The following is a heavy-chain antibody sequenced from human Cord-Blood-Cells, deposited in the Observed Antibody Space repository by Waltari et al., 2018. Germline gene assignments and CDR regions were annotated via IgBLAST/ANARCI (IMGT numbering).Heavy chain of an antibody. CDR2: INHSGST. J-gene: IGHJ6*02. D-gene: IGHD2-21*01. Sequence: QVQLQQWGAGLLKPSETLSLTRAVYGGSFSGYYWSWLRQPPGTGLGWIGEINHSGSTNYNPSLKSRVTISVDTSKNQFSLKLSSVTAADTAVYYCARLSSGSYCGGDCYYYYYYGMDVWGQGTTVTVSS. CDR3: ARLSSGSYCGGDCYYYYYYGMDV. CDR1: GGSFSGYY. V-gene: IGHV4-34*01.